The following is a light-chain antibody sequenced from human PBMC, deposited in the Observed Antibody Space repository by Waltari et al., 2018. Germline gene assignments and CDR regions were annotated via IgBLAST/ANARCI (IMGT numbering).Light chain of an antibody. CDR3: CSYAGSNSWV. J-gene: IGLJ3*02. CDR2: EGS. V-gene: IGLV2-23*01. CDR1: GSDVGSYSL. Sequence: QSALTQPASVSGFPGQSITISCSGTGSDVGSYSLVSWYQKQPGKAPKLIIYEGSERPPGVSSRFSGAKSGDTASLTISGLQPEDEADYYCCSYAGSNSWVFGGGTKLTVL.